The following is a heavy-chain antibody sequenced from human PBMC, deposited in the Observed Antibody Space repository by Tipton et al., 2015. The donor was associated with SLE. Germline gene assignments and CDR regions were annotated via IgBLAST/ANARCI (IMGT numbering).Heavy chain of an antibody. CDR3: ASTDSSGYHDY. V-gene: IGHV3-23*01. J-gene: IGHJ4*02. CDR2: ISGSGAGT. CDR1: GFTFNIYA. D-gene: IGHD3-22*01. Sequence: SLRLSCAASGFTFNIYAMSWVRQAPGKGLDWVSSISGSGAGTYYADSVKGRFTISRDNSKNTLYLQMNSLRAEDTAVYYCASTDSSGYHDYWGQGTLVTVSS.